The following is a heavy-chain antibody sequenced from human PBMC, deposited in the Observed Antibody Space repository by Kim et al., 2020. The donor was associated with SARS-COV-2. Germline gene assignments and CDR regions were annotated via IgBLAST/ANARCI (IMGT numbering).Heavy chain of an antibody. V-gene: IGHV4-4*07. Sequence: SETLSLTCTVSGDSISDYNWSWVRQAAEKGLEWLGSIHSRGTTNYNPSLKSRLTMSLDTSKSEFSMRLISVTAADTAFYYCASLNSNWNYWGQGILVTVSS. CDR2: IHSRGTT. CDR1: GDSISDYN. CDR3: ASLNSNWNY. J-gene: IGHJ4*02. D-gene: IGHD1-20*01.